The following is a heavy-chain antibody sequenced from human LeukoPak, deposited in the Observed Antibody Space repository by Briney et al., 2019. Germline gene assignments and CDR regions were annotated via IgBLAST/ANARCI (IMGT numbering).Heavy chain of an antibody. J-gene: IGHJ4*02. Sequence: GGSLRLSCAASGFTFSNHGMHWVRQAPGRGLEWVAVIWYDGSKMYYGDSVKGRFTISRDNSMDTLFLEMNSLRAEDTAVYYCARDIAGSYYNGVDYWGQGTLVTVSS. CDR3: ARDIAGSYYNGVDY. V-gene: IGHV3-33*01. CDR1: GFTFSNHG. D-gene: IGHD3-10*01. CDR2: IWYDGSKM.